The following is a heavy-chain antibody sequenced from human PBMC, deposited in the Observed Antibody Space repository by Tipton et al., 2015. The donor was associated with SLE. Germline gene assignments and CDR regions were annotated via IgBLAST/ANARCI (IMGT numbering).Heavy chain of an antibody. CDR3: ARGGGRLGYCSGGSCYSWYFDY. CDR1: GGSFSGYY. D-gene: IGHD2-15*01. J-gene: IGHJ4*02. V-gene: IGHV4-34*01. CDR2: INHSGST. Sequence: TLSLTCAVYGGSFSGYYWSWIRQPPGKGLERIGEINHSGSTNYNPSLKSRVTISVDTSKNQFSLKLSSVTAADTAVYYCARGGGRLGYCSGGSCYSWYFDYWGQGTLVTVSS.